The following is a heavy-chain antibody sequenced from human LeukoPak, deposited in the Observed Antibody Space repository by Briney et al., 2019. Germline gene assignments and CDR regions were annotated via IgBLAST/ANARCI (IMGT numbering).Heavy chain of an antibody. CDR1: GLTFSSYA. D-gene: IGHD3-10*01. J-gene: IGHJ1*01. Sequence: GGSLRPSCAASGLTFSSYAMSWVRQAPGKGLEWVSAISAGGSSTYYADSVKGRFTISRDNSKNTLYLQLNSLRAEDTAVYYCAKDRFGSGSSPVTEHWGQGTLVTVSS. CDR2: ISAGGSST. V-gene: IGHV3-23*01. CDR3: AKDRFGSGSSPVTEH.